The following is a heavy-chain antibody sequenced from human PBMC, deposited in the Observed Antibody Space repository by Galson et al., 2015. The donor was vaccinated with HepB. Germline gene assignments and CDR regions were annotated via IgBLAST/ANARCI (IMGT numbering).Heavy chain of an antibody. CDR1: GYTFSSYG. CDR3: ARVRRLGFGEALKGAFDI. V-gene: IGHV1-18*01. J-gene: IGHJ3*02. Sequence: QSGAEVKKPGESLKISCKASGYTFSSYGISWVRQAPGQGLEWMGWISAYNGNTNYAQKLQGRVTMTTDTSTSTAYMELRSLRSDDTAVYYCARVRRLGFGEALKGAFDIWGQGTMVTVSS. D-gene: IGHD3-10*01. CDR2: ISAYNGNT.